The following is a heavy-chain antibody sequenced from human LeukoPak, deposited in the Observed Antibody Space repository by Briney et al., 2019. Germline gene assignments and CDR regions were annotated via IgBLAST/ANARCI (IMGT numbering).Heavy chain of an antibody. J-gene: IGHJ6*03. CDR2: ISGSGGST. CDR3: AKKGGNYYNYYYIDV. V-gene: IGHV3-23*01. Sequence: PGGSLRLSCAASGFTFSSNAMSWVRQAPGKGLEWVSTISGSGGSTYYVDSVKGRFTISRDNSKNTLYLQMNSLRAEDTAVYYCAKKGGNYYNYYYIDVWGKGTTVTVSS. CDR1: GFTFSSNA. D-gene: IGHD3-16*01.